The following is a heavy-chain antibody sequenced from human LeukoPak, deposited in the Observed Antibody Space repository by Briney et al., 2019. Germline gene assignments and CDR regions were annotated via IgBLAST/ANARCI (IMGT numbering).Heavy chain of an antibody. D-gene: IGHD1-1*01. J-gene: IGHJ4*02. CDR2: INHSGST. V-gene: IGHV4-34*01. Sequence: SETLSLTCAVYGGSFSGYYWSLIRQPPGKGLEWIGEINHSGSTNYNPSLKSRVTITVDTSKNQFSLKLSSVTAADTAVYYCARGGQLPYFDYWGQGTLVTVSS. CDR3: ARGGQLPYFDY. CDR1: GGSFSGYY.